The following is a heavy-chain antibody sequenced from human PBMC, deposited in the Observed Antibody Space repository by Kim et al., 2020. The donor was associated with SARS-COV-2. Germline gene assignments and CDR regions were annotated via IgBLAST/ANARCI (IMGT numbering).Heavy chain of an antibody. V-gene: IGHV3-30*04. CDR3: ARGGPHYYDSSGYYRNF. CDR1: GFTFSSYA. Sequence: GGSLRLSCAASGFTFSSYAMHWVRQAPGKGLEWVAVISYDGSNKYYADSVKGRFTISRDNSKNTLYLQMNSLRAEDTAVYYCARGGPHYYDSSGYYRNF. D-gene: IGHD3-22*01. CDR2: ISYDGSNK. J-gene: IGHJ4*01.